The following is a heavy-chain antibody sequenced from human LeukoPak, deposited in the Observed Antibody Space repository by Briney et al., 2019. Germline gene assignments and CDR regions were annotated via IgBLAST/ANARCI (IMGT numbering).Heavy chain of an antibody. CDR3: TKDRSRSWAFDY. CDR1: GFTFSSNT. D-gene: IGHD3-10*01. CDR2: ISSDGRNK. J-gene: IGHJ4*02. V-gene: IGHV3-30*04. Sequence: GRSLRLSCAASGFTFSSNTMHWVRQAPGKGLGWVAVISSDGRNKDYADSVKGRFTISRDNSKNTLDLQMNSLRAEDTAVYYCTKDRSRSWAFDYCGQGTLVTVSS.